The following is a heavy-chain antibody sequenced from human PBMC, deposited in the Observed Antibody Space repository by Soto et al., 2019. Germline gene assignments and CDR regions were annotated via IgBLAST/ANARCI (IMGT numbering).Heavy chain of an antibody. CDR2: ISTSGHV. CDR3: ARDNNDFWSLYPLAFDY. CDR1: GGSLSKYY. J-gene: IGHJ4*02. Sequence: ASETLSLTCSVSGGSLSKYYWSWIRHPAGKGLEWIGRISTSGHVVSKVSLRSRLTMSVDMSNNHFSLKLTSVTAADTAVYYCARDNNDFWSLYPLAFDYWGQGALVTVSS. V-gene: IGHV4-4*07. D-gene: IGHD3-3*01.